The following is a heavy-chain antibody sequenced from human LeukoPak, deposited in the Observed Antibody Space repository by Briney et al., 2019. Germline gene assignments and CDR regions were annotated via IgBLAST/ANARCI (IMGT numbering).Heavy chain of an antibody. V-gene: IGHV4-59*01. CDR2: IYYSGST. J-gene: IGHJ5*02. CDR1: GGSISSYY. Sequence: PSETLSLTCTVSGGSISSYYWSWIRQPPGKGLEWIGYIYYSGSTNYNPSLKSRVTISVDTPKNQFSLKLSSVTAADTAVYYCARNPTTVVTHHTNWFDPWGQGTLVTVSS. D-gene: IGHD4-23*01. CDR3: ARNPTTVVTHHTNWFDP.